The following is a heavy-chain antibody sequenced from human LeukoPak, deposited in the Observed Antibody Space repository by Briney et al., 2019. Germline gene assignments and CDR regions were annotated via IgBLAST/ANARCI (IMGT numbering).Heavy chain of an antibody. CDR2: INSDGSST. D-gene: IGHD6-6*01. Sequence: GGSLRLSGAASGFTFSSYWMHWVRQARGKGLVWVSRINSDGSSTSYADSVKGRFTISRDNAKNTLYLQMNSLRAEDTAVYYCARSPLISARPFDYLGQGTLVTVSS. CDR1: GFTFSSYW. J-gene: IGHJ4*02. V-gene: IGHV3-74*01. CDR3: ARSPLISARPFDY.